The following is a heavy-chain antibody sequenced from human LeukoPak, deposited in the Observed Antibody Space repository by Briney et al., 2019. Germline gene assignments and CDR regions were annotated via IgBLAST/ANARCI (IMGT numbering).Heavy chain of an antibody. CDR1: GGTFSSYA. CDR2: IIPILNIT. CDR3: ARPSSTFDY. Sequence: SAKVSCKASGGTFSSYAISWVRQAPGQGLEWMGRIIPILNITNYAQKVQGRVTITADKSTSTAYMELSSLRSEDTAVYYCARPSSTFDYWGQGTLVTVSS. D-gene: IGHD6-13*01. J-gene: IGHJ4*02. V-gene: IGHV1-69*04.